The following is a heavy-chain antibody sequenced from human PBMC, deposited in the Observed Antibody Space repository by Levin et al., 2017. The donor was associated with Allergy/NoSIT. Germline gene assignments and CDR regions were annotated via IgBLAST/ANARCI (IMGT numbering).Heavy chain of an antibody. Sequence: LSLTCAASGFTFSSYEMNWVRQAPGKGLEWVSHISSSGSTIYYADSVKGRFTISRDNAKNSLYLQMNSLRAEDTAVYYCARGYSYGYFVRVELYYFDYWGQGTLVTVSS. J-gene: IGHJ4*02. D-gene: IGHD5-18*01. CDR3: ARGYSYGYFVRVELYYFDY. CDR1: GFTFSSYE. V-gene: IGHV3-48*03. CDR2: ISSSGSTI.